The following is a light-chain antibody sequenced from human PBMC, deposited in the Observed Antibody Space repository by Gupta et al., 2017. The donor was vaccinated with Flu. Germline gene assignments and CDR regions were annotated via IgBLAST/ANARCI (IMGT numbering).Light chain of an antibody. CDR2: WAS. Sequence: DIVMTQSPDSLAVSLGERATINCKSSQSVLYSANNKNYLAWYQQKPGQPPKLLIYWASTRESGVPDRFSGSGSGTDFTLTISSLQTEDVAVYYCQQVYTTPYSFGQGTKLAIK. CDR3: QQVYTTPYS. J-gene: IGKJ2*03. V-gene: IGKV4-1*01. CDR1: QSVLYSANNKNY.